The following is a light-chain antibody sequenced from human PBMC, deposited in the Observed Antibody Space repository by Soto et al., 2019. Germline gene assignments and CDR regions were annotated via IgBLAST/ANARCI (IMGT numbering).Light chain of an antibody. CDR2: DAS. CDR3: QQYDNLQSWA. J-gene: IGKJ1*01. Sequence: DIQSTQSPSSLSASVGDRVTITCQASQDISEYLNWYQQKPGKAPRLLIYDASNLETGVPSRFSGSGSGTGFTFTISNLRPEDIATYYCQQYDNLQSWAFGQGTKVDIK. V-gene: IGKV1-33*01. CDR1: QDISEY.